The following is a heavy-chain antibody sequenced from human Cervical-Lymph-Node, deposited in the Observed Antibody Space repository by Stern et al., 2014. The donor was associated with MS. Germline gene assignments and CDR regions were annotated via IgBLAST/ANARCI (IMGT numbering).Heavy chain of an antibody. CDR1: GFSLNSPGVG. CDR3: AFWGSCRRLFDH. J-gene: IGHJ4*02. D-gene: IGHD3-16*02. Sequence: QVTLNESGPTLVKPTEPLTLSCTFSGFSLNSPGVGVGWIRQHPGKPLEWLALIYWDGNRRYSPSLNRRLTISADTTNSQVVLTMSNMDAVDTATYYCAFWGSCRRLFDHWGQGALVTVST. CDR2: IYWDGNR. V-gene: IGHV2-5*02.